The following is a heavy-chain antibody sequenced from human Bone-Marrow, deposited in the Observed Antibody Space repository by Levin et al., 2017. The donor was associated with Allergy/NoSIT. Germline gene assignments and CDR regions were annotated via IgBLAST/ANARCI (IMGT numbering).Heavy chain of an antibody. J-gene: IGHJ5*02. CDR3: ARELTAAGNWFDP. D-gene: IGHD2-21*02. CDR2: IYYSGST. CDR1: GCSISSCSYY. Sequence: SETLSLTCTVSGCSISSCSYYWGWIRQPPGKGLEWIGSIYYSGSTYYNPSLKSRVTISVDTSKNQFSLKLSSVTAADTAVYYCARELTAAGNWFDPWGQGTLVTVSS. V-gene: IGHV4-39*07.